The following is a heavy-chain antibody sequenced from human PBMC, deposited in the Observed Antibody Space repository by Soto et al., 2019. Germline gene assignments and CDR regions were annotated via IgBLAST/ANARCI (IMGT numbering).Heavy chain of an antibody. CDR2: ISWNSGSI. V-gene: IGHV3-9*01. Sequence: PGGSLRLSCAASGFSFDDYAMHWVRQAPGKGLEWVSGISWNSGSIGYADSVKGRFTISRDNAKNSLYLQMNSLRAEDTALYYCAKGSSTSPLYTHYYYYGMDVWGQGTTVTVSS. J-gene: IGHJ6*02. CDR1: GFSFDDYA. D-gene: IGHD2-2*01. CDR3: AKGSSTSPLYTHYYYYGMDV.